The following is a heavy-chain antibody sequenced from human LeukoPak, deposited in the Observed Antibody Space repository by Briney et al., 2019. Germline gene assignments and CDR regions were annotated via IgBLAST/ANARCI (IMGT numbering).Heavy chain of an antibody. D-gene: IGHD5-12*01. CDR2: MNPNSGNT. V-gene: IGHV1-8*01. J-gene: IGHJ6*02. CDR3: ASPTKQDTVADQYSGSIRHNYGMAV. Sequence: GASVKVSCKASGSTFSSYDINWVRQAPGQGLEWMGWMNPNSGNTGSAQKFQGRVTMTRDTSISTAYMELSNLRSEDTAVYYCASPTKQDTVADQYSGSIRHNYGMAVRGQGTTVTVSS. CDR1: GSTFSSYD.